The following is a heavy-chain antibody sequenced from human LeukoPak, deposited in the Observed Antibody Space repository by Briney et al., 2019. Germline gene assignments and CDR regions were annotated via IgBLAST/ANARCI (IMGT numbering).Heavy chain of an antibody. Sequence: GASVKVSCKASGYTFTSYDINWVRQATGQGLEWMGWMNPNSGNTGYAQKFQGRVTMTRNTPISTAYMELSSLRSEDTAVYYCARARYSYGYDYFDYWGQGTLVTVSS. CDR2: MNPNSGNT. V-gene: IGHV1-8*01. CDR3: ARARYSYGYDYFDY. CDR1: GYTFTSYD. J-gene: IGHJ4*02. D-gene: IGHD5-18*01.